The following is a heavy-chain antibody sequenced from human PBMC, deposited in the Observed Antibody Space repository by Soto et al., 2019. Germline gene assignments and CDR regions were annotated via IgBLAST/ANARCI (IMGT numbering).Heavy chain of an antibody. CDR1: GGTFSSYA. J-gene: IGHJ6*02. D-gene: IGHD2-2*02. CDR2: IIPIFGTA. Sequence: ASVKVSCKASGGTFSSYATSWVRQAPGQGLEWMGGIIPIFGTANYAQKFQGRVTITADESTSTAYMELSSLRSEDTAVYYCARDRGIVVVPAAISVDYGMDVWGQGTTVTVSS. V-gene: IGHV1-69*13. CDR3: ARDRGIVVVPAAISVDYGMDV.